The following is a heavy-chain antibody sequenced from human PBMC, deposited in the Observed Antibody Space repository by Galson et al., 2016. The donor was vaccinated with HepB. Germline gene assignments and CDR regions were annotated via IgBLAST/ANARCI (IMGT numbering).Heavy chain of an antibody. CDR2: ISGSGGST. D-gene: IGHD1-7*01. V-gene: IGHV3-23*01. J-gene: IGHJ4*02. CDR3: AKGRHWNYLGYFDY. Sequence: SLRLSCAASGFNFSSYAMSWVRKAPGKGLEWVSAISGSGGSTYYADSVKGRFTISRDNSKNTLYLQMNSLRAEDTAVYYCAKGRHWNYLGYFDYWGQGTLVTVSS. CDR1: GFNFSSYA.